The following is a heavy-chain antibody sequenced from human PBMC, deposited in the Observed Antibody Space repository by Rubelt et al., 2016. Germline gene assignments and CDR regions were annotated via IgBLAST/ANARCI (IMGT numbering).Heavy chain of an antibody. CDR2: TYYRSKWYN. CDR1: GDSVSTNSGA. V-gene: IGHV6-1*01. Sequence: QVHLQQSGPGLVKPSQTLSLTCAISGDSVSTNSGAWNWIRQSPSRGLEWPGRTYYRSKWYNAYAISVKSRITINPDTSKNQFSRQLNSVTPEDTAVYYCARQMGAFDYWGQGTLVTVSS. CDR3: ARQMGAFDY. D-gene: IGHD1-26*01. J-gene: IGHJ4*02.